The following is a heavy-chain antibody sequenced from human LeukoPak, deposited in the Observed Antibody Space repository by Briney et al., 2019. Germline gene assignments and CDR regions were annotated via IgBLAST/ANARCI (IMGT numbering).Heavy chain of an antibody. CDR3: ARDGAVVVITGWFDP. Sequence: GGSLRLSCAASGFTFSSYGMDWVRQAPGKGLEWVAVISYDGSNKYYADSVKGRFTISRDNSKNTLYLQMNSLRAEDTAVYYCARDGAVVVITGWFDPWGQGTLVTVSS. J-gene: IGHJ5*02. D-gene: IGHD3-22*01. CDR1: GFTFSSYG. V-gene: IGHV3-30*19. CDR2: ISYDGSNK.